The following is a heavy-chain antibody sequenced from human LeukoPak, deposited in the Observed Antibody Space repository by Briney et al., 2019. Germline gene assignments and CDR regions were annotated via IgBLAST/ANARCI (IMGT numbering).Heavy chain of an antibody. V-gene: IGHV1-69*13. CDR2: IIPIFGTA. D-gene: IGHD4-17*01. CDR1: GGTFNRYA. CDR3: ARAGSTVTANIDY. Sequence: ASVKVSCKASGGTFNRYAISWVRQAPGQGLEWMGGIIPIFGTANYAQKFQGRVTITADESTSTAYMELSSLRSEDTAVYYCARAGSTVTANIDYWGQGTLVTVSS. J-gene: IGHJ4*02.